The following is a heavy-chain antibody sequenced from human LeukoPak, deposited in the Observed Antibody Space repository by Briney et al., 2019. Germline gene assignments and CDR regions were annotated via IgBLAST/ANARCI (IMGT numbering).Heavy chain of an antibody. Sequence: PSQTLSLTCTVSGGSISSGSYYWTWIRQPAGKVLEWIGRIFISGSTNYNPSLRSRVTISLDTSKNQFSLKLSSVTAADTAVYYCARGNYYGSGSRDAFDIWGQGTMVTVSS. V-gene: IGHV4-61*02. CDR1: GGSISSGSYY. CDR3: ARGNYYGSGSRDAFDI. CDR2: IFISGST. J-gene: IGHJ3*02. D-gene: IGHD3-10*01.